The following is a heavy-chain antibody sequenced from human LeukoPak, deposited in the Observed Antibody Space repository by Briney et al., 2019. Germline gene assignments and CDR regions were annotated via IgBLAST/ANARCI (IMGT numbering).Heavy chain of an antibody. CDR3: AKDSTTVTQMNYFDY. CDR1: GFTFSTYA. J-gene: IGHJ4*02. V-gene: IGHV3-23*01. D-gene: IGHD4-17*01. CDR2: VSESGGST. Sequence: PGGSLRLSCVASGFTFSTYAMGWVRQVPGKGLEWVSSVSESGGSTYYADSVKGRFTISRDNSKDTLSLQMNSLRAEDTAVYYCAKDSTTVTQMNYFDYWGQGTLVTVSS.